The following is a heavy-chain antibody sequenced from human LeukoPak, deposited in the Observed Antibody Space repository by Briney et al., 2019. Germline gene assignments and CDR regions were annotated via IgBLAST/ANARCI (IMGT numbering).Heavy chain of an antibody. D-gene: IGHD2-2*01. J-gene: IGHJ4*02. CDR3: ASMAACSSTSCPDY. CDR1: GFTFSSYS. V-gene: IGHV3-21*01. CDR2: ISSSSSYI. Sequence: GGSLRLSCVASGFTFSSYSMNWVRQAPGKGLEWVSSISSSSSYIYYADSVKGRFTISRDNAKNSLYLQMNSLRAEDTAVYYCASMAACSSTSCPDYWGQGTLVTVSS.